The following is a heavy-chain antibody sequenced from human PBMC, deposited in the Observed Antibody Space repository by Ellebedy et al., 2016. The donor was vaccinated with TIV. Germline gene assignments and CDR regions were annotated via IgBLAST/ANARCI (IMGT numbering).Heavy chain of an antibody. CDR3: TRDSYCSGGSCYEGPGYYYYGMDV. Sequence: GGSLRLSCAASGFTSSNAWMSWVRQAPGKGLEWVGRIKSKTDGGTTDYAAPVKGRFTISRDDSKNTLYLQMNSLKTEDTAVYYCTRDSYCSGGSCYEGPGYYYYGMDVWGQGTTVTVSS. CDR1: GFTSSNAW. D-gene: IGHD2-15*01. CDR2: IKSKTDGGTT. J-gene: IGHJ6*02. V-gene: IGHV3-15*01.